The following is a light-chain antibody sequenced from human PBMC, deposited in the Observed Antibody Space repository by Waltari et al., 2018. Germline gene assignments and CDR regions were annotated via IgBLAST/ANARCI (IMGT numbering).Light chain of an antibody. J-gene: IGKJ1*01. Sequence: DTVLTQSPGSLSLSPGERITLSCRASQNVYSNSLAWYQQRPGQLRRLLIYAASSRATGIPDRFSGSGSGADFTLTISRLEPEDFAVYYCHQYGSLPWTFGQGAKLEIK. CDR3: HQYGSLPWT. V-gene: IGKV3-20*01. CDR2: AAS. CDR1: QNVYSNS.